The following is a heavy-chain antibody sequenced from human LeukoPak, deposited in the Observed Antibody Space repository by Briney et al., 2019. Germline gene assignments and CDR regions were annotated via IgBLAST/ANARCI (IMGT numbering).Heavy chain of an antibody. V-gene: IGHV3-30*18. D-gene: IGHD1-26*01. CDR2: ISYDGSNK. J-gene: IGHJ4*02. CDR1: GFTFSSYG. CDR3: AKTSASYYYFDY. Sequence: GGSLRLSCAASGFTFSSYGMHWVRQAPGKGLEWVAVISYDGSNKYYADSVKGRFTISRDNSKNTLYLQMNSLRAEDTAVYYCAKTSASYYYFDYWGQGTLVTVSS.